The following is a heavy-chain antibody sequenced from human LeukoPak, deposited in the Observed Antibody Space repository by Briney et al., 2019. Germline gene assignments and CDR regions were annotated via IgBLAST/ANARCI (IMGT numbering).Heavy chain of an antibody. CDR3: VKDVWRDYGGNFLGYYFDY. J-gene: IGHJ4*02. CDR2: ISSNGGSA. V-gene: IGHV3-64D*06. D-gene: IGHD4-23*01. CDR1: GFTFSSYA. Sequence: TGGSLRLSCSASGFTFSSYAMHWVRQAPGKGLEYVSAISSNGGSAYYADSVKGRFTISRDNSKNTLFLQMSSLRAEDTAVYYCVKDVWRDYGGNFLGYYFDYWGQGSLVTVSS.